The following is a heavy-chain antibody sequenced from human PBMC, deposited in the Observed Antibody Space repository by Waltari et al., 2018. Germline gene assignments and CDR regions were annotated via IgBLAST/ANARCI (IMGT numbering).Heavy chain of an antibody. D-gene: IGHD5-12*01. Sequence: QVQLQESGPGLVKPSETLSLTCTVSGGSISSHYWSWIRQPPGKGLEWIGYIYYSGSTNYNPSLKSRVTISVDTSKNQFSLKLSSVTAADTAVYYCARGARIGSGYENWGQGTLVTVSS. CDR1: GGSISSHY. CDR2: IYYSGST. J-gene: IGHJ4*02. CDR3: ARGARIGSGYEN. V-gene: IGHV4-59*11.